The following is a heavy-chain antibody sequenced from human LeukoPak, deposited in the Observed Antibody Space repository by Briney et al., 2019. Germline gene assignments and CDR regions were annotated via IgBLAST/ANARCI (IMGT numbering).Heavy chain of an antibody. CDR2: IYTSGST. J-gene: IGHJ6*03. V-gene: IGHV4-61*02. CDR3: ARDYSSSWYPNYYYYMDV. Sequence: PSETLSLTCTVSGGSISSGSYYWSWIRQPAGKGLEWIGRIYTSGSTNYNPSLKSRVTISVDTSKNQFSLKLSSVTAADTAVYYCARDYSSSWYPNYYYYMDVWGKGTTVTVSS. D-gene: IGHD6-13*01. CDR1: GGSISSGSYY.